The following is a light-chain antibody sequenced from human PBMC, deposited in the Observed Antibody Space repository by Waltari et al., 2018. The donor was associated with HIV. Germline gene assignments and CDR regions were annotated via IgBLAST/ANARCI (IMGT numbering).Light chain of an antibody. J-gene: IGKJ2*01. CDR1: QNVDSL. V-gene: IGKV1-5*03. CDR3: QQYNSDFYT. CDR2: KAS. Sequence: IQMTQSPSILSASVGDRITITCRASQNVDSLLAWYPQRPGRAPKLLIYKASILEYGVPARFSGSGSGTNFTLTINSLHPDDFATYYCQQYNSDFYTFGLGTRLDLK.